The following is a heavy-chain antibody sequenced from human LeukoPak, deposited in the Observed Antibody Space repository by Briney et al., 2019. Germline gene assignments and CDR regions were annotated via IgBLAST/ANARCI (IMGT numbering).Heavy chain of an antibody. V-gene: IGHV3-48*03. CDR2: ISSSSSTI. Sequence: GGSLRLSCAASGFTFSSYEMNWVRQAPGKGLEWVSYISSSSSTIYYADSVKGRFTISRDNAKNSLYLQMNSLRAEDTAVYYCARVGSSGWYLQSWVGGWFDPWGQGTLVTVSS. CDR3: ARVGSSGWYLQSWVGGWFDP. J-gene: IGHJ5*02. D-gene: IGHD6-19*01. CDR1: GFTFSSYE.